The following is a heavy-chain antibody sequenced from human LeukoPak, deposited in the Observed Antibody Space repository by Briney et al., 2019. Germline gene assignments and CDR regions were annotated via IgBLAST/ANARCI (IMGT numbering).Heavy chain of an antibody. V-gene: IGHV3-7*01. CDR3: AKGIVGATKGVDYYYGMDV. D-gene: IGHD1-26*01. CDR2: IKQDGSEK. J-gene: IGHJ6*02. Sequence: GGSLRLSCAASGFTFSSYWMSWVRQAPGKGLEWVANIKQDGSEKYYVDSVKGRFTISRDNAKNSLYLQMNSLRAEDTAVYYCAKGIVGATKGVDYYYGMDVWGQGTTVTVSS. CDR1: GFTFSSYW.